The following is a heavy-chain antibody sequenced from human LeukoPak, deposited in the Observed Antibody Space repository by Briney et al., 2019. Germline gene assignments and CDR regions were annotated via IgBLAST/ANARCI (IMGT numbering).Heavy chain of an antibody. D-gene: IGHD1-14*01. CDR3: ARAEGDAFDI. CDR2: IYHTGST. J-gene: IGHJ3*02. Sequence: SETLSLTCTVSGGSISSYYWSWIRQPPGKGLEWIGYIYHTGSTYNNPSLKSRVTISVDRSKNQFSLRLTSVTAADTAVYYCARAEGDAFDIWGQGTMVTVSS. V-gene: IGHV4-59*12. CDR1: GGSISSYY.